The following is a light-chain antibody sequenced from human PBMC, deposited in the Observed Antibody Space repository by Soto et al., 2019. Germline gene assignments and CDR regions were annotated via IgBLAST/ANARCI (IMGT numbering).Light chain of an antibody. CDR1: SDDVGGYNF. CDR2: QVS. Sequence: QSALTQPASVSGSPGQSITMSCTGTSDDVGGYNFVSWYQQHPGEVPKLIIYQVSNRPSGISNRFSGSKSGNTASLTISGLQPEDEADYYCSSNRGSTSCVFGTGTKLTVL. CDR3: SSNRGSTSCV. J-gene: IGLJ2*01. V-gene: IGLV2-14*01.